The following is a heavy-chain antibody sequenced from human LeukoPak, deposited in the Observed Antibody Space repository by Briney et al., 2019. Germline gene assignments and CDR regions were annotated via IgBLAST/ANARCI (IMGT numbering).Heavy chain of an antibody. D-gene: IGHD5-24*01. CDR1: GFPFSSYG. J-gene: IGHJ3*02. V-gene: IGHV3-23*01. CDR2: ISGSGGST. Sequence: PGGSLRLSCAASGFPFSSYGMHRVRQAPGKGLEWVSGISGSGGSTYYADSVKGRFTISRDNSKNTLYLQMNSLRAEDTAVYYCAKSRNGDGAFDIWGQGTMVTVSS. CDR3: AKSRNGDGAFDI.